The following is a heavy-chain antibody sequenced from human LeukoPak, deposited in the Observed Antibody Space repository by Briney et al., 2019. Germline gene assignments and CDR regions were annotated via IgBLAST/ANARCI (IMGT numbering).Heavy chain of an antibody. CDR1: GGSFSGYY. D-gene: IGHD6-13*01. J-gene: IGHJ6*03. Sequence: SETLSLTCAVYGGSFSGYYWSWIRQPPGKWLEWIGEINHSGSTNYNPSLKSRVTISVDTSKNQFSLKLSSVTAADTAVYYCARLTAAGTTAVYYYYMDVWGKGTTVTISS. V-gene: IGHV4-34*01. CDR3: ARLTAAGTTAVYYYYMDV. CDR2: INHSGST.